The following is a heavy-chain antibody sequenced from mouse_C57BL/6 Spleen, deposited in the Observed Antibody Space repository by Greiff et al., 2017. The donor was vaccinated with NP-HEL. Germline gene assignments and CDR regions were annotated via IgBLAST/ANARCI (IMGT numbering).Heavy chain of an antibody. CDR1: GYTFTSYW. CDR3: ARSPLNYYGSSYGCAY. D-gene: IGHD1-1*01. J-gene: IGHJ3*01. CDR2: IYPGSGST. Sequence: QVQLQQPGAELVKPGASVKMSCKASGYTFTSYWITWVKQRPGQGLEWIGDIYPGSGSTNYNEKFKSKATLTVDTSSSTAYMQLSSLTSEDSAVYYCARSPLNYYGSSYGCAYWGQGTLVTVSA. V-gene: IGHV1-55*01.